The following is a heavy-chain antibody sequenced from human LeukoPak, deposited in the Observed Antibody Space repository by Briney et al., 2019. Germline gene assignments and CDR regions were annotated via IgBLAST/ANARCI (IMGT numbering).Heavy chain of an antibody. CDR3: ARERQQWLNHDAFDI. J-gene: IGHJ3*02. Sequence: SETLSLTCAVYGGSFSGYYWSWIRQPPGKGLEWIGEINHSGSTNYNPSLKSRVTISVDTSKNQFSLKLSSVTAADTAVYYCARERQQWLNHDAFDIWGQGTMVTVSS. CDR2: INHSGST. D-gene: IGHD6-19*01. CDR1: GGSFSGYY. V-gene: IGHV4-34*01.